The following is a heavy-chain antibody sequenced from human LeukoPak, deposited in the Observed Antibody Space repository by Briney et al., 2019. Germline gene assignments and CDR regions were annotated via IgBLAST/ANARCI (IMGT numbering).Heavy chain of an antibody. CDR1: GFTFSSYW. J-gene: IGHJ4*02. CDR3: AREKIQLWCFDC. D-gene: IGHD5-18*01. CDR2: IKQDGSEK. V-gene: IGHV3-7*01. Sequence: GGSLRLSCAASGFTFSSYWMSWVRQAPGKGLEWVANIKQDGSEKYYVDSVKGRFTISRDNAKNSLYLQMNSLRTEDTALYYCAREKIQLWCFDCWGQGTLVTVSS.